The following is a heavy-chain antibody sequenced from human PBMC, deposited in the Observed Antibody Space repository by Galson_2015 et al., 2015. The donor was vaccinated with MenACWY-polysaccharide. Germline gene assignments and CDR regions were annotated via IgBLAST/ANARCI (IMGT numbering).Heavy chain of an antibody. V-gene: IGHV4-59*01. D-gene: IGHD6-19*01. CDR3: ARAIAVAGQRRDFDL. J-gene: IGHJ2*01. CDR2: INYSGST. CDR1: GGSISSYY. Sequence: LSLTCTVSGGSISSYYWNWIRQPPGKGLEWVGYINYSGSTNHNPSLKSRVTMSVDTSKNQFSLNLTSVTAADTAVYYCARAIAVAGQRRDFDLWGRGTLVTVSS.